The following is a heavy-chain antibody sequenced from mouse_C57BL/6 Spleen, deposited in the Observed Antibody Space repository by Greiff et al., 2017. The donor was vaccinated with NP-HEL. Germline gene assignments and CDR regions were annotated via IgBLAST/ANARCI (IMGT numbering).Heavy chain of an antibody. CDR3: AREGDYDGFAY. V-gene: IGHV3-6*01. CDR2: ISYDGSN. Sequence: VQLKESGPGLVKPSQSLSLTCSVTGYFITSGYYWNWIRQFPGNKLEWMGYISYDGSNNYNPPLKNRISITRDTSKNQFFLKLNSVTTEDTATYCCAREGDYDGFAYWGQGTLVTVSA. D-gene: IGHD2-4*01. CDR1: GYFITSGYY. J-gene: IGHJ3*01.